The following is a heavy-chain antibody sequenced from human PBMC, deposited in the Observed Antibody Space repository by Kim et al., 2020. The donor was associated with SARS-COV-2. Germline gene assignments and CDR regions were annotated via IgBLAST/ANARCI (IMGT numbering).Heavy chain of an antibody. CDR2: ISWNSGCI. CDR1: GFTFGDYA. CDR3: AKDIARENPQAFDY. J-gene: IGHJ4*02. Sequence: GGSLRLSCAASGFTFGDYAMHWVRQAPGKGLEWVSGISWNSGCIGYADSVKGRFTISRDNAKNSLYLQMNSLRAEDTALYYCAKDIARENPQAFDYWGQGTLVTVSS. D-gene: IGHD2-21*01. V-gene: IGHV3-9*01.